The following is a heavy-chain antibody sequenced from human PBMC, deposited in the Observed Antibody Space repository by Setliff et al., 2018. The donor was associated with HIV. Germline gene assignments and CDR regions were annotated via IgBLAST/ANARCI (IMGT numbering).Heavy chain of an antibody. V-gene: IGHV3-23*03. Sequence: PGGSLRLSCAASGFTFNNDAMSWVRQAPGKGLEWVSVIYIGGSSTYYADSVKGRFTISRDKSRNTVFLQMNSLRAEDTAVYYCATRIQLCYWGQGTLVTVSS. CDR3: ATRIQLCY. D-gene: IGHD5-18*01. J-gene: IGHJ4*02. CDR1: GFTFNNDA. CDR2: IYIGGSST.